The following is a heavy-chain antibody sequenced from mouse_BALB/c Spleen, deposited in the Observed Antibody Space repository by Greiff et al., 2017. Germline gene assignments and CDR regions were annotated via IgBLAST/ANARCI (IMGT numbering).Heavy chain of an antibody. D-gene: IGHD2-14*01. CDR3: ARLRGYRYDEGYFDV. Sequence: FTISRDNAKNTLYLQMSSLKSEDTAMYYCARLRGYRYDEGYFDVWGAGTTVTVSS. V-gene: IGHV5-12-2*01. J-gene: IGHJ1*01.